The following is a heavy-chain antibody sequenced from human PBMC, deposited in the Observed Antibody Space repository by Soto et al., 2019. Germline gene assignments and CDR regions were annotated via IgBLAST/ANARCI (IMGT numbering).Heavy chain of an antibody. CDR1: GGSISSYY. J-gene: IGHJ6*03. Sequence: SETLSLTCTVSGGSISSYYWSWIRQPPGKGLEWIGYIYYSGSTNYNPSLKSRVTISVDTSKNQFSLKLSSVTAADTAVYYCARVRAARPGDYYYYYMDVWGKGITVTVSS. CDR3: ARVRAARPGDYYYYYMDV. V-gene: IGHV4-59*01. D-gene: IGHD6-6*01. CDR2: IYYSGST.